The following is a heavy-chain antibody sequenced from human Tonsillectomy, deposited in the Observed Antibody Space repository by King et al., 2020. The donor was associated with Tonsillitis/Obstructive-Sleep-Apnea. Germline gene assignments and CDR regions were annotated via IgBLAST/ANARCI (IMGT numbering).Heavy chain of an antibody. CDR2: ISWDGGST. CDR1: GFTFDDYT. V-gene: IGHV3-43*01. J-gene: IGHJ4*02. D-gene: IGHD5-12*01. CDR3: AKDRSPIVATIIWDY. Sequence: QLVQSGGVVVQPGGSLRLSCAASGFTFDDYTMHWVRQAPGKGLEWVSLISWDGGSTYYAASVKGRFTISRDNSKNSLYLQMNSLRTEDTALYYCAKDRSPIVATIIWDYWGQGTLVTVSS.